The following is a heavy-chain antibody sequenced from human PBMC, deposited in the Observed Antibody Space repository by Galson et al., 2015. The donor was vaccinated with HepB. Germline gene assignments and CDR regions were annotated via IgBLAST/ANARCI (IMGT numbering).Heavy chain of an antibody. D-gene: IGHD4-11*01. V-gene: IGHV3-23*01. CDR3: AKGPRGDYINSPPNWSDT. Sequence: SLRLSCAASGVTFGDYAMTWVRQAPGEGPEWVSSISRTGGNTFNADSVQGRFTISGDTPKNTLHLQMNSLRVDDTAVYYCAKGPRGDYINSPPNWSDTWGQGTLVTVSS. CDR1: GVTFGDYA. J-gene: IGHJ5*02. CDR2: ISRTGGNT.